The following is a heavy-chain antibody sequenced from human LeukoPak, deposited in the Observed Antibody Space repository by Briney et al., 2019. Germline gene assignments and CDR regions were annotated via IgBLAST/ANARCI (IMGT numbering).Heavy chain of an antibody. CDR1: GYTFTSYD. J-gene: IGHJ4*02. Sequence: ASVKVSCKASGYTFTSYDINWVRQAPGQRLDWMGWMNATIGKTGQAQKFQGRITMTRDTSISTAYMELSSLRPEDTAVYYCAKYKSGDYFDAGKRYYFDQWGQGTPVTVSS. CDR2: MNATIGKT. D-gene: IGHD3-9*01. CDR3: AKYKSGDYFDAGKRYYFDQ. V-gene: IGHV1-8*01.